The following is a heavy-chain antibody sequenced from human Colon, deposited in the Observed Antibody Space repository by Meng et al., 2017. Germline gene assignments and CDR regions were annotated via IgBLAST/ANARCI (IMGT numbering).Heavy chain of an antibody. CDR2: ISGSGGST. CDR1: GLTFSSHA. J-gene: IGHJ4*02. D-gene: IGHD3-10*01. V-gene: IGHV3-23*01. CDR3: EKEGSVDYFDY. Sequence: GESLKISCAASGLTFSSHAMSWVRQAPGKGLEWGSAISGSGGSTYYADSVKGRFTISRDNSKNTLYLKMNSLRAEDPAVYYCEKEGSVDYFDYWGQGTLVTVSS.